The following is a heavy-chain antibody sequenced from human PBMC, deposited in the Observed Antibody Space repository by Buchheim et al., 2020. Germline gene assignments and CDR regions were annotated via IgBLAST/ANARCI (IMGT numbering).Heavy chain of an antibody. D-gene: IGHD5-18*01. J-gene: IGHJ4*02. CDR1: GFTFSSYG. CDR3: ARVGTRSKYSYGPIDY. V-gene: IGHV3-33*01. Sequence: QVQLVESGGGVVQPGRSLRLSCAASGFTFSSYGMHWVRQAPGKGLEWVAVIWYDGSNKYYADSVKGRFTISSDNSKNTLYLQMNSLRAEDTAVYYCARVGTRSKYSYGPIDYWGQGTL. CDR2: IWYDGSNK.